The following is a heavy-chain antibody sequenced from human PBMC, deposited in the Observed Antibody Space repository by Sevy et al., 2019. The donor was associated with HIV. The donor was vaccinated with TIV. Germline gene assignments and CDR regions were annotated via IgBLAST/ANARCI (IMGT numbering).Heavy chain of an antibody. Sequence: GGSLRLSCAASGFTFYNYAMNWVRQAPGKGLEWVSTIFRSGETTYYADSVKARFTISRDNSKNTLYLQMNSLRTEDMALYYCAGARYDSSGSFDAFDIWGQGTMVTVSS. CDR3: AGARYDSSGSFDAFDI. J-gene: IGHJ3*02. D-gene: IGHD3-22*01. V-gene: IGHV3-23*01. CDR1: GFTFYNYA. CDR2: IFRSGETT.